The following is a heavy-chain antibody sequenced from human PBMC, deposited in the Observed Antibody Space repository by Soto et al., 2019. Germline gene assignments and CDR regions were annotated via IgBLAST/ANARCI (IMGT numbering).Heavy chain of an antibody. CDR2: IRSETDGGAA. CDR1: GFSLNDVW. V-gene: IGHV3-15*01. CDR3: TTARNYDFWSGFFAFDP. J-gene: IGHJ5*02. Sequence: PGGSLRLSCAASGFSLNDVWMTWVRQAPGKGLEWVGRIRSETDGGAADYAAPVEGRFTISRDNSQNTLYLQMNSLKTDDTGVYYCTTARNYDFWSGFFAFDPWGQGILVTVSS. D-gene: IGHD3-3*01.